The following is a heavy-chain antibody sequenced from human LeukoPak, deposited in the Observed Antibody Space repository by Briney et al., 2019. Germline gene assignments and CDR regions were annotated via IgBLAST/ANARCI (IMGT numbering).Heavy chain of an antibody. V-gene: IGHV3-7*01. CDR1: GFTFSSYW. CDR2: IKQDGSEK. CDR3: ARDGGWYKRGLDYYYYYMDV. D-gene: IGHD6-19*01. J-gene: IGHJ6*03. Sequence: GGSLRLSCAASGFTFSSYWMSWVRQAPGKGLEWVASIKQDGSEKYFVDSVKGRFTISRDNAKNSLYLQMNSLRAEDTALYYCARDGGWYKRGLDYYYYYMDVWGKGTSVTVSS.